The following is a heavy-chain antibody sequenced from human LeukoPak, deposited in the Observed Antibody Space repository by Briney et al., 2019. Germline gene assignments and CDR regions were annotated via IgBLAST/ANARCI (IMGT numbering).Heavy chain of an antibody. J-gene: IGHJ4*02. V-gene: IGHV5-51*01. Sequence: GEALKISCKGSGYSFTSYWIGWVRQTPVKGLERMGSIDPGDSDTRYSPSFQGQVAISADKSISTAYLQWSSLKASDTAMYYCARQGMTGTTYDWGQGTLVTVSS. CDR2: IDPGDSDT. D-gene: IGHD1-20*01. CDR3: ARQGMTGTTYD. CDR1: GYSFTSYW.